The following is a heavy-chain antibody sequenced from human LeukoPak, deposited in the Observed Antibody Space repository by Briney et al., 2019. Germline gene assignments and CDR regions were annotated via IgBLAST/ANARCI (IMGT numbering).Heavy chain of an antibody. CDR3: ARINRQQLVLDY. D-gene: IGHD6-13*01. V-gene: IGHV4-38-2*01. J-gene: IGHJ4*02. CDR2: IYHSGST. Sequence: PSETLSLTCAVSGYSISSGYCWGWIRQPPGKGLEWVGSIYHSGSTYYNPSLKSRVTISVDTSKNQFSLKLSSVTAADTAVYYCARINRQQLVLDYWGQGTLVTVSS. CDR1: GYSISSGYC.